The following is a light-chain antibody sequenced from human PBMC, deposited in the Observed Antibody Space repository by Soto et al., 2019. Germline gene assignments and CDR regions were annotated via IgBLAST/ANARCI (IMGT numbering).Light chain of an antibody. CDR2: AAS. CDR1: QSISSS. CDR3: PQSYSTPRT. Sequence: DIQMTQSPSSLSASVRDRVTITCRASQSISSSLNWYQQKPGKAPKLLIYAASSLQSGVPSRFSGSGSGTDFTLTISSLQPEDFATYYCPQSYSTPRTFGQGTKVEIK. V-gene: IGKV1-39*01. J-gene: IGKJ1*01.